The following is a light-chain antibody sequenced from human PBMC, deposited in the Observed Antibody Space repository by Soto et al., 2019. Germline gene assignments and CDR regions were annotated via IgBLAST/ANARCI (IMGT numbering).Light chain of an antibody. CDR3: QQRSNWPIT. CDR2: DVS. J-gene: IGKJ5*01. CDR1: QSINNL. V-gene: IGKV1-5*01. Sequence: DVQMTHSPSTLSASVGDRVTITFRASQSINNLLAWYQQKPGRAPKFLIYDVSTLESGVPSRFSGSGSGTEFTLTINNLDPEDFAVYYCQQRSNWPITFGQGTRLEIK.